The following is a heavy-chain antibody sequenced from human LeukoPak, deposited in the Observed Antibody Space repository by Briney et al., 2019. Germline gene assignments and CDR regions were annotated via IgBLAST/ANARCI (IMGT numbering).Heavy chain of an antibody. D-gene: IGHD3-22*01. CDR1: GFTFSSYS. CDR2: ISSSSSYI. J-gene: IGHJ4*02. Sequence: PGVSLRLSCAASGFTFSSYSMNWVRQAPGKGLEWVSSISSSSSYIYYADSVKGRFTISRDNAKNSLYLQMNSLRAEDTAVYYCARASGGPYDSSGYAYWGQGTLVTVSS. V-gene: IGHV3-21*01. CDR3: ARASGGPYDSSGYAY.